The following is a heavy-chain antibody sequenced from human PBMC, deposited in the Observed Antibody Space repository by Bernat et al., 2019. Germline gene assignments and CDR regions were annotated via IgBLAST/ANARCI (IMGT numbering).Heavy chain of an antibody. D-gene: IGHD3-10*01. Sequence: EVQLVESGGGLVKPGGSLRLSCAASGFTFSSYSMNWVRQAPGKGLEWVSSISSSSSYIYYAASVKGRFTISRDNAKNSLYLQMNSLRAEDTAVYYCASLMVRGSNWFDPWGQGTLVTVSS. CDR1: GFTFSSYS. CDR2: ISSSSSYI. V-gene: IGHV3-21*01. CDR3: ASLMVRGSNWFDP. J-gene: IGHJ5*02.